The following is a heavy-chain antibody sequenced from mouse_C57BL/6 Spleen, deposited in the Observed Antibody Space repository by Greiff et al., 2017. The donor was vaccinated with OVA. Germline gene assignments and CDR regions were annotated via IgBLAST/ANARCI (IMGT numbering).Heavy chain of an antibody. Sequence: VQLPQSGAELMKPGASVTLSCKATGYTFTGYWLAWVKQRPGHGLEWIGEILPGSGSNNYNAKFKGKATFTADPSYNTAYLQLSSLTTEDSAIAYYARYLHPAMDYWGQGTSVTVSS. CDR2: ILPGSGSN. CDR1: GYTFTGYW. J-gene: IGHJ4*01. CDR3: ARYLHPAMDY. V-gene: IGHV1-9*01. D-gene: IGHD2-1*01.